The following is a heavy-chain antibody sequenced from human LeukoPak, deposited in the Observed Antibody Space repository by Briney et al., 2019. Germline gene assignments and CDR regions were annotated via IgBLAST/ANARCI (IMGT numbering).Heavy chain of an antibody. J-gene: IGHJ5*02. Sequence: SVKVSCKASGGTFSSYAISWVRQAPGQGLEWMGGIIPILGTANYAQKFQGRVTITTDESTSTAYMELSSLRSEDTAVYYCARGYCSSTSCLFDPWGQGTLVTVSS. V-gene: IGHV1-69*05. CDR1: GGTFSSYA. CDR2: IIPILGTA. CDR3: ARGYCSSTSCLFDP. D-gene: IGHD2-2*01.